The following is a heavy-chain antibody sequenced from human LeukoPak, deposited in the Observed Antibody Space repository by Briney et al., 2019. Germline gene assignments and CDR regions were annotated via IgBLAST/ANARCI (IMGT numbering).Heavy chain of an antibody. V-gene: IGHV3-30*02. J-gene: IGHJ1*01. D-gene: IGHD6-13*01. CDR1: GFTFSSYG. Sequence: GGSLRLSCAASGFTFSSYGMHWVRQAPGKGLEWVAFIRYDGSNKYYADSVKGRFTISRDNSKNTLYLQMNSLRAEDTAVYYCAKVQVDSSSWSKAEYFQHWGQGTLVTVSS. CDR2: IRYDGSNK. CDR3: AKVQVDSSSWSKAEYFQH.